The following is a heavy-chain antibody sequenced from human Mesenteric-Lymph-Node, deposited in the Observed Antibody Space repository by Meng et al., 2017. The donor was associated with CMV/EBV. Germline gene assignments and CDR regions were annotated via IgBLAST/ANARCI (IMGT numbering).Heavy chain of an antibody. Sequence: GESLKISCAASGFTFSSYAMSWVRQAPGKGLEWVSAISGSGGSTYYADSVKGRFTISRDNSKNTLYLQMNSLRAEDTAVYYCARDDWVRGAVDVWGQGTTVTVSS. CDR1: GFTFSSYA. J-gene: IGHJ6*02. D-gene: IGHD3-10*01. V-gene: IGHV3-23*01. CDR3: ARDDWVRGAVDV. CDR2: ISGSGGST.